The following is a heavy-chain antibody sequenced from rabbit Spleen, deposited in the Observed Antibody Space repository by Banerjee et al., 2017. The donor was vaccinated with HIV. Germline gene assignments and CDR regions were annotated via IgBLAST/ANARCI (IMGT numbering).Heavy chain of an antibody. J-gene: IGHJ4*01. Sequence: EQLEESGGGLVKPEGSLKLTCKASGVSLNDKDVMCWVRQAPGKGLEWIACINIVTGKSVYAIWAKGRFIASRTSSTTVTLQMTSLTAADTATYFFSRDLVSVIGWNFNLWGPGTLVTVS. CDR2: INIVTGKS. D-gene: IGHD5-1*01. V-gene: IGHV1S45*01. CDR1: GVSLNDKDV. CDR3: SRDLVSVIGWNFNL.